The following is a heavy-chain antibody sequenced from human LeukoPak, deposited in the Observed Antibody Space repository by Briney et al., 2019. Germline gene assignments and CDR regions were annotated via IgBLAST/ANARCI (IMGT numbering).Heavy chain of an antibody. J-gene: IGHJ5*02. CDR1: GGSISSSSYY. CDR3: ARHASSGSYHNWFDP. CDR2: IYYSGST. V-gene: IGHV4-39*01. Sequence: SETLSLTCTVSGGSISSSSYYWGWIRQPPGKGLEWIGSIYYSGSTYYNPSLKSRVTISVDTSKNQFSLKLSSVTAADTAVYYCARHASSGSYHNWFDPWGQGTLVTVSS. D-gene: IGHD3-10*01.